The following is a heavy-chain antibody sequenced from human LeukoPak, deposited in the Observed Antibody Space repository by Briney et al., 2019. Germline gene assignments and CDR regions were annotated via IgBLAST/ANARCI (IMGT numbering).Heavy chain of an antibody. CDR2: IIPIFGTA. Sequence: ASVKVSCKASGGTFSSYAISWVRQAPGQGLEWMGGIIPIFGTANYAQKFQGRVTITADESTSTAYMELSSLRSEDTAVYYCAMAKSGCSYGDAFDIWGQGTMVSVSS. J-gene: IGHJ3*02. CDR1: GGTFSSYA. D-gene: IGHD5-18*01. CDR3: AMAKSGCSYGDAFDI. V-gene: IGHV1-69*13.